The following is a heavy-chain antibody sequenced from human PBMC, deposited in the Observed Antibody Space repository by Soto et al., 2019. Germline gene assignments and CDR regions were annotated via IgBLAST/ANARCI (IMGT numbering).Heavy chain of an antibody. CDR2: ISYDGSNK. Sequence: GGSLRLSCAASGFTFSSYGMHWVRQAPGKGLEWVAVISYDGSNKYYADSVKGRFTISRDNSKNTLYLQMNSLRAEDTAVYYCAKDQIYYYDSSGYYSANYFDYWGQGTLVTVSS. CDR3: AKDQIYYYDSSGYYSANYFDY. CDR1: GFTFSSYG. V-gene: IGHV3-30*18. J-gene: IGHJ4*02. D-gene: IGHD3-22*01.